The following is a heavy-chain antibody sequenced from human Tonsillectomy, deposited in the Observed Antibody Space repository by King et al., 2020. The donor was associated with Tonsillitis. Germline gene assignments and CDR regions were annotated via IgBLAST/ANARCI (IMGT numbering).Heavy chain of an antibody. D-gene: IGHD2-21*01. J-gene: IGHJ6*02. CDR3: ARGRFSPTVFPGKYNYYGMDV. V-gene: IGHV4-59*01. Sequence: VQLQESGPGLVKPSETLSLICAVSGDSISNYYWSWIRQPPGEGLEWIGYIHNSGSTNYNPSLKSRVTISVDTSKNQVSLRLSSVTAADTAVYYCARGRFSPTVFPGKYNYYGMDVWGQGTTVIVSS. CDR1: GDSISNYY. CDR2: IHNSGST.